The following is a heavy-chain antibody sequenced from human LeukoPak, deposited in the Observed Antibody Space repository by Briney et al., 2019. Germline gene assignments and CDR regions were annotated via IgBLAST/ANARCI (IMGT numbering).Heavy chain of an antibody. CDR3: ARREVQDSTSSEGNWFDP. J-gene: IGHJ5*02. CDR1: GDSISTSSYY. CDR2: IYYSGST. V-gene: IGHV4-39*01. D-gene: IGHD6-6*01. Sequence: SETLSLTCTVSGDSISTSSYYWGWIRQPPGKGLEWIGSIYYSGSTYYNPSLKSRVTISIDTSKNQFSLRLSSVTAADTAVYYCARREVQDSTSSEGNWFDPWGQGTLVTVSS.